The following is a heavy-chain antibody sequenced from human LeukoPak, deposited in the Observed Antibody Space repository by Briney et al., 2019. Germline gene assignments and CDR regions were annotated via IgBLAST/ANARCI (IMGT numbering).Heavy chain of an antibody. CDR1: GGSFSNYA. D-gene: IGHD6-6*01. CDR2: FIPAFGTA. CDR3: ARALSSSSLFGY. J-gene: IGHJ4*02. V-gene: IGHV1-69*13. Sequence: SVKVSCKASGGSFSNYAINWVRQAPGEGLVWLGSFIPAFGTAKYARDFQGRVTISADESTGTAGLELSSLRSDDTAVYYCARALSSSSLFGYWGQGTLVTVSS.